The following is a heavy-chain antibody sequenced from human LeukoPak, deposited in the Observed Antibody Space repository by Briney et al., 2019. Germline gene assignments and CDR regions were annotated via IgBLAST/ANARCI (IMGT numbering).Heavy chain of an antibody. Sequence: ASVKVSCKASGYTFTSYGISWVRQAPGQGLEWMGWISAYNGHTNYAQKLQGRVTMTTDTSTSTAYMELRSLRSDDTAVYYCARGGVDIVATIFHGDYYYGMDVWGQGTTVTVSS. J-gene: IGHJ6*02. D-gene: IGHD5-12*01. CDR2: ISAYNGHT. V-gene: IGHV1-18*01. CDR3: ARGGVDIVATIFHGDYYYGMDV. CDR1: GYTFTSYG.